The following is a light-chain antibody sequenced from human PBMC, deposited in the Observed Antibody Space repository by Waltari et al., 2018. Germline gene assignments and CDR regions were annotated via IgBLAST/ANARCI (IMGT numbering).Light chain of an antibody. Sequence: EVGMRQSPPPLPVTLGQPAPIPCRSSKSLVHTNGKNYLNWFQQTPGQSPRRLFYTVSNRASGVPDRFSGSGSGTDFTLTISRVEAEDFGIYYCMQCINSPYTFGQGTKLDIK. CDR1: KSLVHTNGKNY. CDR2: TVS. J-gene: IGKJ2*01. V-gene: IGKV2-30*02. CDR3: MQCINSPYT.